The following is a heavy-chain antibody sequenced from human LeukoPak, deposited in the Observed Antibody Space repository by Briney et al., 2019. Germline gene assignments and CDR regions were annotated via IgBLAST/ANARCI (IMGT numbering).Heavy chain of an antibody. CDR3: ASTQRGDYFDY. Sequence: PGGSLRLSCEASGFTFSSYSMNWVRQAPGKGLEWVSVIYSGGSTYYADSVKGRFTISRDKSKNTLYLQMNSLRAEDTAVYYCASTQRGDYFDYWGQGTLVTVSS. D-gene: IGHD2-15*01. CDR1: GFTFSSYS. CDR2: IYSGGST. J-gene: IGHJ4*02. V-gene: IGHV3-66*01.